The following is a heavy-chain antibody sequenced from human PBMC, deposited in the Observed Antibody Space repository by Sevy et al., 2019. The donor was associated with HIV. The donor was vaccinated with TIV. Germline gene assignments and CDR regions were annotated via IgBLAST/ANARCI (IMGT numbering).Heavy chain of an antibody. D-gene: IGHD1-26*01. Sequence: SETLSLTCTVSGGSITSLDWNWIRQPPGKGLEWVANIYYNGHINYNPSLKSRVTLSRDTSKNQFSLRLSSVTAADTAMYYCAGENAWGRGYSWGQGTLVTVSS. J-gene: IGHJ4*02. CDR2: IYYNGHI. CDR3: AGENAWGRGYS. CDR1: GGSITSLD. V-gene: IGHV4-59*08.